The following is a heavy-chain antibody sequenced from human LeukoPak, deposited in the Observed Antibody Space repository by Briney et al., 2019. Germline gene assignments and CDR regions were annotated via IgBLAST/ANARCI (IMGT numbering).Heavy chain of an antibody. V-gene: IGHV4-38-2*02. J-gene: IGHJ3*02. CDR2: IYHSGST. D-gene: IGHD1-26*01. CDR3: ARRSGSYGAFDI. Sequence: SETLSPTCTVSGYSISSGYYRGWIRQPPGKGLEWIGSIYHSGSTYYNPSLKSRVTISVDTSKNQFSLKLSSVTAADTAVYYCARRSGSYGAFDIWGQGTMVTVSS. CDR1: GYSISSGYY.